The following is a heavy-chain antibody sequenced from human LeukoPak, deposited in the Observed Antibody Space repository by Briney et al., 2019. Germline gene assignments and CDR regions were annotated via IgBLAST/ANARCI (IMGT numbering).Heavy chain of an antibody. V-gene: IGHV3-33*06. Sequence: GRSLRLSCAASGFTFSSYGMHWVRQAPGKGLEWVAVIWYDGSNKYYADSVKGRFTISRNNSKNTLYLQMNSLRAEDTAVYYCAKDLRYSSSGYFDYWGQGTLVTVSS. J-gene: IGHJ4*02. D-gene: IGHD6-6*01. CDR1: GFTFSSYG. CDR3: AKDLRYSSSGYFDY. CDR2: IWYDGSNK.